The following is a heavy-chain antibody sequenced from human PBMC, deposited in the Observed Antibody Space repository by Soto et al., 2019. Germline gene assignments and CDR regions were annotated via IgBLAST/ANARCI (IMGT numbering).Heavy chain of an antibody. CDR3: ARSLLVRGVIQKLDY. CDR1: GYTFTSYD. D-gene: IGHD3-10*01. V-gene: IGHV1-3*01. CDR2: INAGNGNT. J-gene: IGHJ4*02. Sequence: ASVKVSCKASGYTFTSYDMHWARQAPGQRLEWMGWINAGNGNTKYSQKFQGRVTITRDTSASTAYMELSSLRSEDTAVYYCARSLLVRGVIQKLDYWGQGTLVTVSS.